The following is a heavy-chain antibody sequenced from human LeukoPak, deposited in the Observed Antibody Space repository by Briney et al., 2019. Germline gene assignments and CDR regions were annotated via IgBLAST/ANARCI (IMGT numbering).Heavy chain of an antibody. CDR2: INSDGSST. V-gene: IGHV3-74*01. J-gene: IGHJ4*02. Sequence: PGGSLRLSCAAFGFTFSSYWMHWVRQAPGKGLVWVSRINSDGSSTSYADSVKGRFTISRDNAKNTLYLQMNSLIAEDTAVYYGARSNWVVGATRGVSFDYWGQGTLVTVSS. D-gene: IGHD1-26*01. CDR1: GFTFSSYW. CDR3: ARSNWVVGATRGVSFDY.